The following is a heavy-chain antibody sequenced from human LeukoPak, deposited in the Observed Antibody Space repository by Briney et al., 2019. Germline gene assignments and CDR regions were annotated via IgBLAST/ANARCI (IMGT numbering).Heavy chain of an antibody. V-gene: IGHV4-38-2*02. CDR1: GDSISSTYF. CDR2: INHNGNT. CDR3: ARLGYCSGGSCHHDY. D-gene: IGHD2-15*01. J-gene: IGHJ4*02. Sequence: SETLSLTCTVSGDSISSTYFWAWIRQHPGTGLEWIATINHNGNTYYNPFLKSRVTISVDRSRNQFSLKLTSVTAADTAVYYCARLGYCSGGSCHHDYWGQGTLVTVS.